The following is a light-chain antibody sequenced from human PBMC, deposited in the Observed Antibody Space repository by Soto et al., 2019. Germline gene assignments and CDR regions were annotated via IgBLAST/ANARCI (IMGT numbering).Light chain of an antibody. Sequence: QSVLTQPASVSGSPGQSIAISCTGTSSDVGGYNYVSWYQQHPGKAPKLMIYDVSSRPSEVSNRFSGSKSGNTASLTISGLQADDDADYYCTSYTRSNSYVFGTGTKLTVL. CDR1: SSDVGGYNY. V-gene: IGLV2-14*03. CDR3: TSYTRSNSYV. J-gene: IGLJ1*01. CDR2: DVS.